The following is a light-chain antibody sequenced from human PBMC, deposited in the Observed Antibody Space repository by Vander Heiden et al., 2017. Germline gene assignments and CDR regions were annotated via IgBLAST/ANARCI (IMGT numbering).Light chain of an antibody. J-gene: IGLJ1*01. CDR1: NIGSKS. CDR2: DDS. CDR3: QVWDSTTDHHV. V-gene: IGLV3-21*02. Sequence: SYVLTQPPSVSVAPGQTAKITCGGKNIGSKSVHWYQQRPGQAPVLVVYDDSDRPSGIPGRFSGSNSGNAATLTISRVEAGDEADYYCQVWDSTTDHHVFATGTEVTVL.